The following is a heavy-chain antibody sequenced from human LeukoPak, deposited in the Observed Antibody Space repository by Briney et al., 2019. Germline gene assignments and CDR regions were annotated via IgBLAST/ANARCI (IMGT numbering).Heavy chain of an antibody. Sequence: GGSLRLSCAASGFTFSSYAMSWVRQAPGKGLEWVAVIWYDGSNKYYADSVRGRFTISRDNSKNTLYLQMNSLRAEDTAVYYCARDVDRDYWGQGTLVTVSS. CDR3: ARDVDRDY. CDR2: IWYDGSNK. J-gene: IGHJ4*02. CDR1: GFTFSSYA. V-gene: IGHV3-33*08. D-gene: IGHD3/OR15-3a*01.